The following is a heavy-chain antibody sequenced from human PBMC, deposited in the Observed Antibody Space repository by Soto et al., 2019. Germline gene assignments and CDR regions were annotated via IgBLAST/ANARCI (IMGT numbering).Heavy chain of an antibody. CDR1: GGTFSSYA. J-gene: IGHJ4*02. D-gene: IGHD3-22*01. CDR3: ARDPTPHGSNGSSGYYFDY. V-gene: IGHV1-69*01. Sequence: QVQLVQSGAEVKKPGSSVKVSCKASGGTFSSYAISWVRQAPGQGLEWMGGIIPIFGTANYEQTFQGRVTITADESTSTAHMKLSSLGSEDTAVYYCARDPTPHGSNGSSGYYFDYWGQGTLVTVSS. CDR2: IIPIFGTA.